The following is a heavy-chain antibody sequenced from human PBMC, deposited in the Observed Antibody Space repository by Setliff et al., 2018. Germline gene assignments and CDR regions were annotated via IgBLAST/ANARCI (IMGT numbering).Heavy chain of an antibody. CDR3: ARGYCNSAGCFFAGWFDP. CDR2: IYYSGST. Sequence: KTSETLSLTCTVSGGSISSYYWSWIRQPPGKGLEWIGYIYYSGSTNYNPSLKSRVTISVDTSKNQFSLRLSSVTAADTAVYYCARGYCNSAGCFFAGWFDPWGQGTLVTVSS. V-gene: IGHV4-59*12. D-gene: IGHD2-2*01. J-gene: IGHJ5*02. CDR1: GGSISSYY.